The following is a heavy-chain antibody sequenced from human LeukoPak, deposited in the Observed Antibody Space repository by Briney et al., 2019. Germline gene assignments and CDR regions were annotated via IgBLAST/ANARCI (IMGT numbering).Heavy chain of an antibody. J-gene: IGHJ6*02. CDR3: ARGLRFLEWFYGMDV. Sequence: ASVKVSCKASGYTFTGYYMHWVRQAPGQGLEWMGWINLNSGGTNYAQKFQGRVTMTRDTSISTAYMELSRLRSDDTAVYYCARGLRFLEWFYGMDVWGQGTTVTVSS. CDR2: INLNSGGT. V-gene: IGHV1-2*02. CDR1: GYTFTGYY. D-gene: IGHD3-3*01.